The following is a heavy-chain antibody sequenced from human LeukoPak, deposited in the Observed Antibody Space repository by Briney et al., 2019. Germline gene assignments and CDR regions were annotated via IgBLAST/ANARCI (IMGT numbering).Heavy chain of an antibody. CDR1: GGSISSSSYY. V-gene: IGHV4-39*02. D-gene: IGHD6-13*01. CDR2: IYYSGST. CDR3: ARDRTGSSWSPPNFDY. Sequence: SETLSLTCTVSGGSISSSSYYWGWIRQPPGKGLEWIGSIYYSGSTYYNPSLKSRVTISVDTSKNQFSLQLNSVTPEDTAVYYCARDRTGSSWSPPNFDYWGQGTLVTVSS. J-gene: IGHJ4*02.